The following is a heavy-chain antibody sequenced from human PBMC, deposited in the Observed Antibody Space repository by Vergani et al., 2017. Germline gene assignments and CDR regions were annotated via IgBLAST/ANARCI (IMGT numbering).Heavy chain of an antibody. V-gene: IGHV1-3*04. CDR3: ASPQQPHPTGFDY. Sequence: QVQLVQSGAEVKKPGSSVKVSCKASGYTFTSYAMHWVRQAPGQKPEWMGWVNTGNGKADFSQKFQGIVTLTTDTSTTTAYMELSILRSEDTAVYYCASPQQPHPTGFDYWGQGTLVTVSS. CDR2: VNTGNGKA. CDR1: GYTFTSYA. D-gene: IGHD6-13*01. J-gene: IGHJ4*02.